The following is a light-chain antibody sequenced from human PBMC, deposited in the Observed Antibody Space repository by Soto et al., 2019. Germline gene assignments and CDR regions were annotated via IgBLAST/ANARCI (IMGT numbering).Light chain of an antibody. V-gene: IGKV3-20*01. CDR1: QTIDSNN. J-gene: IGKJ1*01. CDR3: QHDGCGT. CDR2: GTS. Sequence: EIVLTQSPGTLSVSPGDRATLSCRASQTIDSNNLAWNQHKPGQAPSLIIYGTSSRATGIPDRFSGSGSGSGFTLTISRMEPEDSAIYYYQHDGCGTFGQGSKVEIK.